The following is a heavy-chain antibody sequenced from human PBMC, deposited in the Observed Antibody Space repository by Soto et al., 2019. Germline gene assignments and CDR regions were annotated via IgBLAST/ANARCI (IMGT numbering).Heavy chain of an antibody. CDR2: IDPDDSST. CDR1: GYRFTTYW. V-gene: IGHV5-10-1*01. D-gene: IGHD1-26*01. CDR3: ARLEKWYYNYYGLDV. J-gene: IGHJ6*02. Sequence: XESLSTYLQGLGYRFTTYWLGWVRQMPGKGLEWMGKIDPDDSSTNYSPSFRGHITISVDRSINTAHLQLSSLKAADTAVYYCARLEKWYYNYYGLDVWGQGTMVTVSS.